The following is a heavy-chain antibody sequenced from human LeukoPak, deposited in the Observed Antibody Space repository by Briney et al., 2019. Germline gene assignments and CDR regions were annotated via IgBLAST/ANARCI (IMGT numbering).Heavy chain of an antibody. D-gene: IGHD4-17*01. CDR2: ISWNSGSI. J-gene: IGHJ4*02. V-gene: IGHV3-9*01. CDR1: GFTFDDYA. CDR3: AASQGYGDYGDY. Sequence: PGRSLRLSCAASGFTFDDYAMHWVRQAPGKGLEWVSGISWNSGSIGYADSVKGRFTISRDNSKNTLYLQMNSLRAEDTAVYYCAASQGYGDYGDYWGQGTLVTVSS.